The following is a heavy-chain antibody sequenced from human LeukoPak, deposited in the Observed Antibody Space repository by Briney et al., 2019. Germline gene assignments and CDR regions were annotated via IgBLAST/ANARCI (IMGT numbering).Heavy chain of an antibody. J-gene: IGHJ3*02. V-gene: IGHV1-2*04. CDR1: GYTFTGYY. CDR3: ARVGVQLGGAFDI. D-gene: IGHD5-18*01. CDR2: INPNSGGT. Sequence: GASVKVSCKASGYTFTGYYMHWVRQAPGQGLEWVGWINPNSGGTNYAQKFQGWVTMTRGTSISTAYMELSRLRSDDTAVYYCARVGVQLGGAFDIWGQGTMVTVSS.